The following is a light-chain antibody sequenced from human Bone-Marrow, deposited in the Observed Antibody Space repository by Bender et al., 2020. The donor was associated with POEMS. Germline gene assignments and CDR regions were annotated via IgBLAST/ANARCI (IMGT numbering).Light chain of an antibody. Sequence: QSVLTQPPSVSGTPGQRVTISCSGSGSNIGGYPVNWYQQLPGTAPRLLIYTNNERPSGVPDRFSGSKSGTSASLAITGLQSDDEAIYFCCSYAPTNTFVFGIGTKVTVL. V-gene: IGLV1-44*01. J-gene: IGLJ1*01. CDR2: TNN. CDR1: GSNIGGYP. CDR3: CSYAPTNTFV.